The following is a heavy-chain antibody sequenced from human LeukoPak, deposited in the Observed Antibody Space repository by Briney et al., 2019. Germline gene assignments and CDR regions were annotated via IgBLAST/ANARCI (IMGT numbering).Heavy chain of an antibody. CDR1: GYSFSSNW. V-gene: IGHV5-51*01. D-gene: IGHD2-15*01. J-gene: IGHJ4*02. CDR2: IYPDDSDT. CDR3: ARHPSDSRYCSGGTCYAPLFDY. Sequence: GESLKISCKGSGYSFSSNWIGWVRQMPGKGLEWMGIIYPDDSDTRYSPSFQGQVTISADKSISTAYLQWSSLKASDTAMYYCARHPSDSRYCSGGTCYAPLFDYRGQGTLVTVSS.